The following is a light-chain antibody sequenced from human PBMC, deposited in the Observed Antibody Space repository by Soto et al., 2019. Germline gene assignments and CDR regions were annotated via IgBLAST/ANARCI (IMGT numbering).Light chain of an antibody. CDR3: SSYAGAVA. CDR2: EGS. V-gene: IGLV2-23*01. J-gene: IGLJ2*01. CDR1: SGDVGTYNL. Sequence: QSALTQPASVSGSPGQSITIYCTGTSGDVGTYNLVSWYQHHPGKAPKLMIYEGSNRPSGVSHRFSGSQSGNTASLTISGLQAEDEADYYCSSYAGAVAFGGGTKLTVL.